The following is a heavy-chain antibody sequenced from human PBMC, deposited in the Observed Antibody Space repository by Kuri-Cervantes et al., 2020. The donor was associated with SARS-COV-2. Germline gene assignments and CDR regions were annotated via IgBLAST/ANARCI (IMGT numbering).Heavy chain of an antibody. J-gene: IGHJ3*02. D-gene: IGHD3-10*01. Sequence: ASVKVSCKASGYTFTGYYMHWVRQAPGQGLEWMGWINPNSGGTNYAQKFQGRVTMTRDTSISTAYMELSRLRSDDTAVYYCARDLGFVAFEVSGAFDIWGQGTMVTVSS. CDR1: GYTFTGYY. V-gene: IGHV1-2*02. CDR2: INPNSGGT. CDR3: ARDLGFVAFEVSGAFDI.